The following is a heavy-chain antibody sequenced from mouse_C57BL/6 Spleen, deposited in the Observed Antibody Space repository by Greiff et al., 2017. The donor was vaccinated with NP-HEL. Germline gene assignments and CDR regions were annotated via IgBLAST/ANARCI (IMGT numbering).Heavy chain of an antibody. J-gene: IGHJ2*01. CDR3: ARSGGLYYFDY. CDR1: GYTFTSYW. D-gene: IGHD6-1*01. CDR2: INPSNGGT. Sequence: QVQLKESGTELVKPGASVKLSCKASGYTFTSYWMHWVKQRPGQGLEWIGNINPSNGGTNYNEKFKSKATLTVDKSSSTAYMQLSSLTSEDSAVYYCARSGGLYYFDYWGQGTTLTVSS. V-gene: IGHV1-53*01.